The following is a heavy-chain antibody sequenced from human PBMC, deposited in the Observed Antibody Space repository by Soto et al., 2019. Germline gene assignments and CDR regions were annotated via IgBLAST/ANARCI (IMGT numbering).Heavy chain of an antibody. Sequence: QVQLVESGGGVVQPGRSLRLSCAASGFTLSSYAMHWVRQAPGKGLEWVAVISYDGSNKYYADSVKGRFTISRDNSKNTLYLQMNSLRAEDTAVYYCSAAGGYWYFDLWGRGTLVTVSS. J-gene: IGHJ2*01. CDR3: SAAGGYWYFDL. CDR1: GFTLSSYA. D-gene: IGHD6-13*01. V-gene: IGHV3-30-3*01. CDR2: ISYDGSNK.